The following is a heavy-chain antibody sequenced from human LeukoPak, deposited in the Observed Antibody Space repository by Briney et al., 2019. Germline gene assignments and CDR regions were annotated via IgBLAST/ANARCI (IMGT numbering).Heavy chain of an antibody. Sequence: GGSLRLSCAASAFTFSSYSMNWVRQAPGQGLEWVSYISGSSSYIYYADSVKGRFTISRANGKNYLYLQMHRLRAEATAVYYCARRGVDGAIDYWGQGTLLTVSS. CDR1: AFTFSSYS. D-gene: IGHD5-24*01. CDR2: ISGSSSYI. CDR3: ARRGVDGAIDY. J-gene: IGHJ4*02. V-gene: IGHV3-21*01.